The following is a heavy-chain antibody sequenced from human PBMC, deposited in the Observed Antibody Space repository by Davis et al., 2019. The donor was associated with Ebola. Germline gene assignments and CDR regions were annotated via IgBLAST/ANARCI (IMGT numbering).Heavy chain of an antibody. CDR1: GFTFSNAW. J-gene: IGHJ6*02. D-gene: IGHD3-10*01. Sequence: GESLKISCAASGFTFSNAWMNWVRQAPGKGLEWVGRIKSKTDGGTTDYAAPVKGRFTISRDDSKNTLYLQMNSLKTEDTAVYYCTTDPLSGGDYGMDVWGLGTTVTVSS. V-gene: IGHV3-15*07. CDR3: TTDPLSGGDYGMDV. CDR2: IKSKTDGGTT.